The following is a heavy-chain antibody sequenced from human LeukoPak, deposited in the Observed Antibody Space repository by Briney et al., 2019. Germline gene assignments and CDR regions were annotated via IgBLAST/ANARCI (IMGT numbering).Heavy chain of an antibody. CDR1: GFAFSRYW. J-gene: IGHJ4*02. Sequence: GGSLRLSCSASGFAFSRYWMSWVRQDPGKGLEWVANIKQDGSEKYYVDSVKGRFTISRDNAKNSLYLQMNSLRAEDTAVYYCARVRSGYCVDYWGQGNLVTVSS. CDR2: IKQDGSEK. V-gene: IGHV3-7*05. CDR3: ARVRSGYCVDY. D-gene: IGHD5-12*01.